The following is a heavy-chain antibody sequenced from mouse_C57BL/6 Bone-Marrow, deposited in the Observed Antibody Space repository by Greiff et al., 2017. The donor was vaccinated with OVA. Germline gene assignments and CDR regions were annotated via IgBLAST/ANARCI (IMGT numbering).Heavy chain of an antibody. Sequence: QVHVKQSGPELVKPGASVKLSCKASGYTFTSYEINWVKQRPGQGLEWIGQIFPGDGDTNYNGKVTGKATLTADRSSSTAYIQLSSLTSEDSAVYFCARGAYWGQGTLVTVSA. CDR1: GYTFTSYE. CDR2: IFPGDGDT. V-gene: IGHV1S56*01. J-gene: IGHJ3*01. CDR3: ARGAY.